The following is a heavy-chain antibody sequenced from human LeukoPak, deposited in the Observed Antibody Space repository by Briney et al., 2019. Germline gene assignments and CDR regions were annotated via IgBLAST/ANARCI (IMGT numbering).Heavy chain of an antibody. D-gene: IGHD6-19*01. J-gene: IGHJ4*02. CDR2: INAGNGKT. V-gene: IGHV1-3*01. CDR1: GYSYTSYMYA. CDR3: ARDSDSSGWSWVY. Sequence: GASVKLPCKASGYSYTSYMYARHWMRQTPGYRLEWLGYINAGNGKTMYSQKFQGRVTITGDTYASTVSMELSSLTSEDTATYYCARDSDSSGWSWVYWGQGTLLIVSS.